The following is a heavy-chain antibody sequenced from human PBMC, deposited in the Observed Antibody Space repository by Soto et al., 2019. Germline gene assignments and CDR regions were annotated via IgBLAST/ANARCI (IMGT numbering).Heavy chain of an antibody. D-gene: IGHD3-22*01. J-gene: IGHJ3*02. CDR1: GFTFSSYG. V-gene: IGHV3-33*01. Sequence: GGSLRLSCAASGFTFSSYGMHWVRQAPGKGLEWVAVIWYDGSNKYYADSVKGRFTISRDNSKNTLYLQMNSLRAEDTAVYYCARDLSPTIVDTTSPEAFDIWGQGTMVTVSS. CDR2: IWYDGSNK. CDR3: ARDLSPTIVDTTSPEAFDI.